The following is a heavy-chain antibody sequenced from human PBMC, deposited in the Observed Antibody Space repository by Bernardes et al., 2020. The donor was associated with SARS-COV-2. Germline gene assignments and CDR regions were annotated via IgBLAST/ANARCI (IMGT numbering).Heavy chain of an antibody. CDR1: GGSFSGYY. Sequence: SETLSLTCAVYGGSFSGYYWSWIRQPPGKGLEWIGEINHSGSTNYNPSLKSRVTISVDTSKNQFSLKLSSVTAADTAVYYCAKDIKNSGWYPIDSWGQGTLVTVSS. CDR2: INHSGST. V-gene: IGHV4-34*01. D-gene: IGHD6-19*01. CDR3: AKDIKNSGWYPIDS. J-gene: IGHJ4*02.